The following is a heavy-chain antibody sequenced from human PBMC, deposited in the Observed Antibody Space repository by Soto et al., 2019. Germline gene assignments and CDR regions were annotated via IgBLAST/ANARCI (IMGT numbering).Heavy chain of an antibody. V-gene: IGHV2-26*01. D-gene: IGHD2-21*02. CDR1: GFSLSNARMG. Sequence: QVTLKESGPVLVKPTETLTLTCTVSGFSLSNARMGVSWIRQPPGKALEWLAHIFSNDEKSYSTSLKSRLNISKDTSKSQVVLTMTIMDPVDTSTYYCARIVEVTSGGLYYYGMDVWGQGTTVTVSS. CDR3: ARIVEVTSGGLYYYGMDV. CDR2: IFSNDEK. J-gene: IGHJ6*02.